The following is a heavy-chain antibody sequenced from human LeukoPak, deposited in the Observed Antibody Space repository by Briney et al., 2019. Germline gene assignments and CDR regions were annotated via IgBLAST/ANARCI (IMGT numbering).Heavy chain of an antibody. CDR1: GGTFSSYA. V-gene: IGHV1-69*15. Sequence: ASVKVSCKASGGTFSSYAISWVRQAPGQGLEWMGRIIPIFGTANYAQKFQGRVTITPDESTRTAYKELSSLRSEDTAVYYCARSPANRGAARASGRLVNWFDPWGQGTLVTVSS. CDR2: IIPIFGTA. D-gene: IGHD6-13*01. J-gene: IGHJ5*02. CDR3: ARSPANRGAARASGRLVNWFDP.